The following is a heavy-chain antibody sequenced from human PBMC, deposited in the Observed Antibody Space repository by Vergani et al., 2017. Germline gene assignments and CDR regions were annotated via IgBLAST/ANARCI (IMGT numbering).Heavy chain of an antibody. CDR2: INHSGST. Sequence: QVQLQQWGAGLLKPSETLSLTCAVYGGSFSGYYWSWIRQPPGTGLEWIGEINHSGSTNYNPSLKSRVTISVDTSKNQFSLKLSSVTAADTAVYYCARGSVGATTNPADYWGQGTLVTVSS. J-gene: IGHJ4*02. CDR3: ARGSVGATTNPADY. D-gene: IGHD1-26*01. V-gene: IGHV4-34*01. CDR1: GGSFSGYY.